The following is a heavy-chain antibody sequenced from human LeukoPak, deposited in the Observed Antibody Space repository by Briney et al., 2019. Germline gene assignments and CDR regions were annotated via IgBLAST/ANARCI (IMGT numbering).Heavy chain of an antibody. Sequence: GGSLRLSCAASGFTFSSFAMNWVRQAPGKGLEWVSTMSGDATSTYYADSVKGRFTTSRDNSKNTLYLQMNSLRAEDTAVYYCAKRTSGSSWYSSDYWGQGTLVTVSS. J-gene: IGHJ4*02. CDR2: MSGDATST. CDR1: GFTFSSFA. CDR3: AKRTSGSSWYSSDY. V-gene: IGHV3-23*01. D-gene: IGHD6-13*01.